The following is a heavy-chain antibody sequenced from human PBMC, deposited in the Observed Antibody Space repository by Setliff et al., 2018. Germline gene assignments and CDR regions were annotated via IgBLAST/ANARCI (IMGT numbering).Heavy chain of an antibody. CDR3: TVYNTGSSKDHY. CDR1: GFTFSSYW. Sequence: SETLSLSCAASGFTFSSYWMSWVRQPPGKGLEWIGEINHSGSTNYNPSLKSRVTISVDTSKNQFSLKLSSVTAADTALYYCTVYNTGSSKDHYWGQGTPVTVSS. CDR2: INHSGST. D-gene: IGHD2-8*02. V-gene: IGHV4-34*08. J-gene: IGHJ4*02.